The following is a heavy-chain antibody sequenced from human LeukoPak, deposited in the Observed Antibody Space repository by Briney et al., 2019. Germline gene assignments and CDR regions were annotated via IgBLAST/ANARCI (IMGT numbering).Heavy chain of an antibody. CDR2: INSDGSWT. CDR1: GNYW. Sequence: GGSLRLSCAASGNYWMHWVRQAPGKGLVWVSHINSDGSWTSYADSEKGRFTISKDNAKNTVYLQMNSLGAEDTAVYYCVSFYETYWGRGTLVTVSS. CDR3: VSFYETY. J-gene: IGHJ4*02. D-gene: IGHD2/OR15-2a*01. V-gene: IGHV3-74*01.